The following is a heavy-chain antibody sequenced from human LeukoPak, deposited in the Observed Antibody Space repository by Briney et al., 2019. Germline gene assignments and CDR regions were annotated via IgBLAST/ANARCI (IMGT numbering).Heavy chain of an antibody. J-gene: IGHJ4*02. CDR3: ARDVGEYCSSTNCYASHY. CDR1: GYTFTGYF. V-gene: IGHV1-2*02. CDR2: SNPNNSDT. D-gene: IGHD2-2*01. Sequence: ASVKVSCKASGYTFTGYFMHWVRQAPGQGLEWMGWSNPNNSDTEYAQKFQGRVTMTSDTAITTAYMELSSLRSDDTAVYYCARDVGEYCSSTNCYASHYWGQGTLVTVSS.